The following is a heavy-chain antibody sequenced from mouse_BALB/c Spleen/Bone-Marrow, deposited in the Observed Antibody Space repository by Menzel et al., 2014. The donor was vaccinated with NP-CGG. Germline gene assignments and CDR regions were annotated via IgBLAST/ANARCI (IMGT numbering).Heavy chain of an antibody. J-gene: IGHJ3*01. CDR2: IDPANGDI. CDR3: ARGGNYGWFAY. CDR1: GFNIKDTY. D-gene: IGHD2-1*01. V-gene: IGHV14-3*02. Sequence: VQLQQSGAELVKPGASVKLSCTASGFNIKDTYMHWVKQRPEQGLEWIGRIDPANGDITYDPKFQGKATITADTSSNTAYLQLSSLTSEDTAVYYCARGGNYGWFAYWGQGTLVTVSA.